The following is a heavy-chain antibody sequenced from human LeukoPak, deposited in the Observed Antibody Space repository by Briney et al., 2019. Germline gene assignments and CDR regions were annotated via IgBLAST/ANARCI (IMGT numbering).Heavy chain of an antibody. CDR3: ARGRSNGYYYYYYMDV. J-gene: IGHJ6*03. D-gene: IGHD1-26*01. CDR1: GGSISSYY. Sequence: PSETLSLTCTVSGGSISSYYWSWIRQPAGKGLEWIGRIYTSGSTNYNPSLKSRVTMSVDTSKNQFSLKLSSMTAAGTAVYYCARGRSNGYYYYYYMDVWSKGTTVTVSS. V-gene: IGHV4-4*07. CDR2: IYTSGST.